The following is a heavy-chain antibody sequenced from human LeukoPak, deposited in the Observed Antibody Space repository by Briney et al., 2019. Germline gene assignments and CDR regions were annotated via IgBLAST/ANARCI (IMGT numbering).Heavy chain of an antibody. CDR2: ISGSGADT. CDR3: AKELRRSPTYYFDY. V-gene: IGHV3-23*01. CDR1: GFTFSSYS. Sequence: GGSLRLSCAASGFTFSSYSMNWVRQAPGKGLEWVSAISGSGADTYYADSVKGRFTISRDNSKNTLYLQMNSLRAEDTAIYFCAKELRRSPTYYFDYWGQGTLVTVSS. J-gene: IGHJ4*02. D-gene: IGHD2-15*01.